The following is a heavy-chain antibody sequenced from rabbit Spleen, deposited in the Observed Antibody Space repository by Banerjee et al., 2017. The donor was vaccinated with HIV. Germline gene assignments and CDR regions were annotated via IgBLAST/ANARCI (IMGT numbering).Heavy chain of an antibody. D-gene: IGHD1-1*01. CDR2: INSFSGRP. CDR3: ARNYVNAFDP. J-gene: IGHJ2*01. CDR1: GFSFSNKAV. V-gene: IGHV1S45*01. Sequence: QEQLEESGGDLVKPEGSLTITCTASGFSFSNKAVMCWVRQAPGKGLEWIACINSFSGRPVYATWVNGRFTISKASSTTVTLQMTSLTAADTATYFCARNYVNAFDPWGQGTLVTVS.